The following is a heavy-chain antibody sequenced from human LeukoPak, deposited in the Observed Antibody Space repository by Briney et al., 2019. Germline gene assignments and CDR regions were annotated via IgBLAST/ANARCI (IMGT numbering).Heavy chain of an antibody. J-gene: IGHJ6*04. CDR3: AKPPYCSGGSCYPRDV. CDR2: ISGSGGST. D-gene: IGHD2-15*01. V-gene: IGHV3-23*01. CDR1: GFTFSSHS. Sequence: GGSLRLSCAASGFTFSSHSMSWVRQAPGKGLEWASSISGSGGSTYYADCVKGRFTISRDNSKNTLYLQMNSLRAEGTAVYYCAKPPYCSGGSCYPRDVWGKGTTVTVSS.